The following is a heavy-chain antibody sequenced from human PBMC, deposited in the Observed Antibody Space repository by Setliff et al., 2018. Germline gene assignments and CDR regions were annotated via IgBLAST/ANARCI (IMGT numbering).Heavy chain of an antibody. V-gene: IGHV4-34*01. Sequence: SETLSLTCAVYGASFKDYYWTWIRQSPGQGLEWIGQINHSGSTTSNLSLKSRVAISVHMSKSQISLDLTSVTAADTGVYYCARGLRSSGPYAGGWYYFDFWGQGILVTVSS. D-gene: IGHD1-26*01. J-gene: IGHJ4*02. CDR3: ARGLRSSGPYAGGWYYFDF. CDR1: GASFKDYY. CDR2: INHSGST.